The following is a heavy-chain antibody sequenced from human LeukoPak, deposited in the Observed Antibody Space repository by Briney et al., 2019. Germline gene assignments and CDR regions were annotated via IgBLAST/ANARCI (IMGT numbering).Heavy chain of an antibody. CDR1: GYTFTGYY. V-gene: IGHV1-2*02. J-gene: IGHJ5*02. D-gene: IGHD3-3*01. CDR2: INPNSGTT. Sequence: GASVKVSCKASGYTFTGYYMHWVRQAPGQGLEWMGWINPNSGTTNYAQKFQGRVTMTRDTSITTAYMELSSLNSDDTAIYYCARSPITIFGVASLDPWGQGTLVTVSS. CDR3: ARSPITIFGVASLDP.